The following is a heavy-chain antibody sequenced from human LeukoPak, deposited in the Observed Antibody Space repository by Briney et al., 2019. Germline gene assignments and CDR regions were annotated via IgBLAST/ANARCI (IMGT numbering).Heavy chain of an antibody. V-gene: IGHV4-59*01. Sequence: SETLSLTCTVSGGSISSYYWSWIRQPPGKGLEWIGYIYYSGSTNYNPSLKSRVTISVDTSNNQLSLRLSSVTAADTAVYYCARFQGIGSQRYYFDFWGQGTLVTVSS. CDR2: IYYSGST. CDR1: GGSISSYY. CDR3: ARFQGIGSQRYYFDF. D-gene: IGHD6-19*01. J-gene: IGHJ4*02.